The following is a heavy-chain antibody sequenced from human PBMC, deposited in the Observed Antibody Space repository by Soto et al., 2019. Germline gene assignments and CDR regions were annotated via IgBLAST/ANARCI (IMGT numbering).Heavy chain of an antibody. Sequence: SETLSLTCAVYGGSFSGYYWSWIRQPPGKGLEWIGEINHSGSTNYNPSLKSRVTISVDTSKNQFSLKLSSVTAADTAVYYCARAVEYSSSSRHYYYYMDVWGKGTTVTVSS. D-gene: IGHD6-6*01. V-gene: IGHV4-34*01. CDR2: INHSGST. J-gene: IGHJ6*03. CDR3: ARAVEYSSSSRHYYYYMDV. CDR1: GGSFSGYY.